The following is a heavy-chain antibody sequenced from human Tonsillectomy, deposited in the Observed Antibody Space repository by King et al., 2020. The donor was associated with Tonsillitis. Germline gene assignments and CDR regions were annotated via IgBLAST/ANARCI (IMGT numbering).Heavy chain of an antibody. CDR3: ARAAEITMVRGVISYYGMDV. CDR1: GFTFNYYD. Sequence: VQLVESGGGLVQPGGSLRLSCAASGFTFNYYDMYWVRQATGQGLEWVSGIGTAGDTYYPGSVKGRFTISRENAKNSLYLQMNSLRAGDTAVYYCARAAEITMVRGVISYYGMDVWGQGTTVTVSS. D-gene: IGHD3-10*01. CDR2: IGTAGDT. J-gene: IGHJ6*02. V-gene: IGHV3-13*01.